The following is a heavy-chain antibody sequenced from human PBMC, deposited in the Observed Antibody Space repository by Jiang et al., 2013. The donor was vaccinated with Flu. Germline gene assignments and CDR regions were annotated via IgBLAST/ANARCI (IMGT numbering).Heavy chain of an antibody. CDR1: GGSFSGYY. D-gene: IGHD4-23*01. CDR3: ARPSRLYRVVNGFDY. Sequence: LLKPSETLSLTCAVSGGSFSGYYWTWIRQPPGKGLEWIGEINYGGSTNYNSSLKSRLTISIDTSKNQFSLKLTSVTAADTAVYYCARPSRLYRVVNGFDYWGQGILVTVSS. CDR2: INYGGST. V-gene: IGHV4-34*01. J-gene: IGHJ4*02.